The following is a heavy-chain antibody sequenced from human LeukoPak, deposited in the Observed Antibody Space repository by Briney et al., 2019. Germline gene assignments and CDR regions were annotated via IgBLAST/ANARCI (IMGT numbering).Heavy chain of an antibody. J-gene: IGHJ4*02. D-gene: IGHD1-26*01. CDR2: INPNSGGT. V-gene: IGHV1-2*02. CDR3: ARDLGGSYSLDY. CDR1: GYTFTGYY. Sequence: ASVKVSCKASGYTFTGYYMHWVRQAPGQGLEWMGWINPNSGGTNYAQKFQGRVTMTRDTSISTAYMELSRLRSDDTAVYYCARDLGGSYSLDYWGQGTLVTVSS.